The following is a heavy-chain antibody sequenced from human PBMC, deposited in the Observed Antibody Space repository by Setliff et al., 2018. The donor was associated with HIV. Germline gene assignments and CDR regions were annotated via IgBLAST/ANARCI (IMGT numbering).Heavy chain of an antibody. V-gene: IGHV4-59*01. CDR1: GGSFSTYY. CDR2: IFYSEST. D-gene: IGHD5-18*01. Sequence: SETLSLTCTVSGGSFSTYYWSWIRQPPGKGLEWIGYIFYSESTNYNPSLKSRVTISVDSSKNQFSLNLTSVTPADTAVYYCARSNSIKGYSYGPDAFDIWGQGTMVTVSS. J-gene: IGHJ3*02. CDR3: ARSNSIKGYSYGPDAFDI.